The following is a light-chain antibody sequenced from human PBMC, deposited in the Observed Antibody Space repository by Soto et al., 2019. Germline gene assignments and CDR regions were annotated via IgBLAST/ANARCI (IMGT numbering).Light chain of an antibody. CDR3: QQYNSYSPTT. CDR1: QSVNYW. Sequence: DIQMTQSPSTLCASVGDRVTIPCRASQSVNYWLAWYQQKPGKAPNLLIYDASILESGVPSRFSGSGSGTEFTLTISSLQPDDFAAYFCQQYNSYSPTTFGQGTKVDIK. J-gene: IGKJ1*01. V-gene: IGKV1-5*01. CDR2: DAS.